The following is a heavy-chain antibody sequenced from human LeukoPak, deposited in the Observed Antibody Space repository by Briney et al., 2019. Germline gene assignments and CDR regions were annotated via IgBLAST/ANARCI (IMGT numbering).Heavy chain of an antibody. CDR1: GFSFSGHW. D-gene: IGHD6-6*01. Sequence: GGSLRLSCTASGFSFSGHWMHWARQLPGKGLVWVSCISPTGSTTSYADSVKGRFTVSRDNAKNTLYLQVNNLRAEDTAVYYCARGPNSNWSGLDFWGQGTLLTVSS. CDR3: ARGPNSNWSGLDF. J-gene: IGHJ4*02. V-gene: IGHV3-74*01. CDR2: ISPTGSTT.